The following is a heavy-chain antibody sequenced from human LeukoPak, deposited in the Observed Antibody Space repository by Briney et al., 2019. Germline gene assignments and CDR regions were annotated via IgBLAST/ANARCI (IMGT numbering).Heavy chain of an antibody. CDR2: ISYDGSNK. D-gene: IGHD5-18*01. CDR3: AKDPSSYSWSFLITAYFQH. J-gene: IGHJ1*01. Sequence: GGSLRLSCAASGFTFSSYGMHWVRQAPGKGLEWVAVISYDGSNKYYADSVKGRFTISRDNSKNTLYLQMNSLRAEDTAVYYCAKDPSSYSWSFLITAYFQHWGQGTLVTVSS. V-gene: IGHV3-30*18. CDR1: GFTFSSYG.